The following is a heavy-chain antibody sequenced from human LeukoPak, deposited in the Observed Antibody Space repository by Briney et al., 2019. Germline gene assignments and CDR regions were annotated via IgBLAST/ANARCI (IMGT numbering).Heavy chain of an antibody. D-gene: IGHD3-9*01. Sequence: ASVKVSCKASGYTFTSYGVSWVRQAPGQGLEWMGWISAYNGNTNYAQKLQGRVTKTTDTSTSTAYMELRSLRSDDTAVYYCARVSYDILTGYPWFDPWGQGTLVTVSS. CDR1: GYTFTSYG. CDR2: ISAYNGNT. CDR3: ARVSYDILTGYPWFDP. V-gene: IGHV1-18*01. J-gene: IGHJ5*02.